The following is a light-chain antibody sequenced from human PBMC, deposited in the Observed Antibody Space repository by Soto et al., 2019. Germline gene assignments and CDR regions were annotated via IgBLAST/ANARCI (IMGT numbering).Light chain of an antibody. V-gene: IGKV3-20*01. CDR1: QSIATYS. Sequence: EIVLTQSPGTLSLSPGERATLSCRASQSIATYSLAWYQQKPGQAPRLLICGASSRATGIPDRFSGSGSGTDFTLTISRLEPEDFGVYYCQQFGSSIPHTFGQGTKLEIK. CDR3: QQFGSSIPHT. J-gene: IGKJ2*01. CDR2: GAS.